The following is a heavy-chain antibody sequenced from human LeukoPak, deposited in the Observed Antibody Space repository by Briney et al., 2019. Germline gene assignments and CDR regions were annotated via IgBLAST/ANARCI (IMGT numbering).Heavy chain of an antibody. J-gene: IGHJ6*02. CDR1: GFTFDDYV. Sequence: GGSLRLSCAASGFTFDDYVMHWVRQAPGKGLEWVSGISWNSGNIGYADSVKGRFTISRDNAKISLYLQMNSLRAEDTALYYCAKSGYSSSWYRGDYYYYGMDVWGQGTTDTVSS. D-gene: IGHD6-13*01. CDR2: ISWNSGNI. V-gene: IGHV3-9*01. CDR3: AKSGYSSSWYRGDYYYYGMDV.